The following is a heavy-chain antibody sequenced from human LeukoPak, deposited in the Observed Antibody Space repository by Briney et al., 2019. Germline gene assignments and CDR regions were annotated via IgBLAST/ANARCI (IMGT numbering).Heavy chain of an antibody. CDR1: GFTFSSYA. D-gene: IGHD1-26*01. Sequence: PGGSLRLSCAASGFTFSSYAMNWVRQAPGMGLEWVAVISYDGSNKYYADSVKGRFTISRDNSKNTLYLQMNSLRAEDTAVYYCARFKRELPSYYFGYWGQGTLVTVSS. CDR3: ARFKRELPSYYFGY. V-gene: IGHV3-30*04. CDR2: ISYDGSNK. J-gene: IGHJ4*02.